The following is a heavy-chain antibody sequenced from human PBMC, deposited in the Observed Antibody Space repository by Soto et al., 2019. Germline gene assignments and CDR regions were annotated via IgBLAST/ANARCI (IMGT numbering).Heavy chain of an antibody. J-gene: IGHJ6*02. D-gene: IGHD5-18*01. V-gene: IGHV3-23*01. CDR3: AKDQWSGYSYGYVYYYYGMDV. Sequence: QSRGSLRLSCAASVFTVSSYAMSWVRQAPGKGLEWVSAISGSGGSTYYADSVKGRFTISRDNSKNTLYLQMNSLRAEDTAVYYCAKDQWSGYSYGYVYYYYGMDVWGQGTTVTVSS. CDR2: ISGSGGST. CDR1: VFTVSSYA.